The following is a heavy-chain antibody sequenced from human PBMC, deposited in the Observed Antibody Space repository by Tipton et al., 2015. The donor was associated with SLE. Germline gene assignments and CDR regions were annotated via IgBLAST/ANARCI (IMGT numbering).Heavy chain of an antibody. CDR1: GGSISSSSYY. J-gene: IGHJ4*02. Sequence: TLSLTCTVSGGSISSSSYYWGWIRQPPGRGLEWIGSIYYSGTTNYNPSLKSRVTISMDTSKSQFSLKLNSVTAADTAVYYCARDWRASGWYGGFDSWAQGTLVTVSS. CDR3: ARDWRASGWYGGFDS. CDR2: IYYSGTT. D-gene: IGHD6-19*01. V-gene: IGHV4-39*07.